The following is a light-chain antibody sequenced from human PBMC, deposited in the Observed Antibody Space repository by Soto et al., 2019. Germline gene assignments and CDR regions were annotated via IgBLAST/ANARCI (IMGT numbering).Light chain of an antibody. J-gene: IGKJ4*01. Sequence: DLQMTQSPPSLSASVRDRVTVTCRASHDIGNSLAWYQQRPGKSPRLLIYDASTLQSGVTARFSGNRSGTDFTLVISNLRPEDVATYYCQKYDSDQLTLGGWTKVDIK. CDR1: HDIGNS. CDR2: DAS. CDR3: QKYDSDQLT. V-gene: IGKV1-27*01.